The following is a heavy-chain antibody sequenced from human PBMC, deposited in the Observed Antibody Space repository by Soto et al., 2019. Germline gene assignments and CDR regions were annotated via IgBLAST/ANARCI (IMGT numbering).Heavy chain of an antibody. V-gene: IGHV3-73*01. Sequence: GSLRLSCAASGFTFSGSAMHWVRQASGKGLEWVGRIGSKANNYATAYAASVKGRFTISRDDSKNTAYLQMNSLKTEDTARYYCTRPFDCSGGSCYSGWYYYYGMDVWGQGTTVTVSS. D-gene: IGHD2-15*01. CDR1: GFTFSGSA. CDR3: TRPFDCSGGSCYSGWYYYYGMDV. CDR2: IGSKANNYAT. J-gene: IGHJ6*02.